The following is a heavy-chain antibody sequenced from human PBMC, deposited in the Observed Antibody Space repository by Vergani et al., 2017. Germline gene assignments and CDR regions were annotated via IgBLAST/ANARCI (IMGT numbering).Heavy chain of an antibody. CDR2: INPSGGST. J-gene: IGHJ4*02. CDR1: GYTFTSYY. Sequence: QVQLVQSGAEVKKPGASVKVSCKASGYTFTSYYMHWVRQAPGQGLEWMGIINPSGGSTSYAQKFQGRVTMTRDTSISTAYMELSRLRSDDTAVYYCARVSFLEWLLPFDYWGQGTLVTVSS. CDR3: ARVSFLEWLLPFDY. D-gene: IGHD3-3*01. V-gene: IGHV1-46*01.